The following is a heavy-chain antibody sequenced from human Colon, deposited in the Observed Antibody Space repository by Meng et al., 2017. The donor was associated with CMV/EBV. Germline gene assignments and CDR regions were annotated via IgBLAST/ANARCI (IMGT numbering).Heavy chain of an antibody. CDR3: ARVQAKKYDYDSSGYSYYYGVDV. CDR2: IDSAGDT. V-gene: IGHV3-13*01. CDR1: GFTFISYD. J-gene: IGHJ6*02. D-gene: IGHD3-22*01. Sequence: GGSLRLSCAGSGFTFISYDIHWVREVKGKGLEWVASIDSAGDTSYADPVQGRFTVSRDEAKKSVYLQMKSLRAGDTAVYYCARVQAKKYDYDSSGYSYYYGVDVWGQGTTVTVSS.